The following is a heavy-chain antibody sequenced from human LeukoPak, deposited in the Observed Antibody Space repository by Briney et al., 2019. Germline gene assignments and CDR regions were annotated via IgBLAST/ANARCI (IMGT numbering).Heavy chain of an antibody. CDR1: GGSISSYY. CDR3: ARTSVDYYDSSGYYPLALWFDP. Sequence: SETLSLTCTVSGGSISSYYWSWIRQPPGKGLEWIGYIYYSGSTNYNPSLKSRVTISVDTSKNQFSLKLSSVTAADTAVYHCARTSVDYYDSSGYYPLALWFDPWGQGTLVTVSS. D-gene: IGHD3-22*01. V-gene: IGHV4-59*01. J-gene: IGHJ5*02. CDR2: IYYSGST.